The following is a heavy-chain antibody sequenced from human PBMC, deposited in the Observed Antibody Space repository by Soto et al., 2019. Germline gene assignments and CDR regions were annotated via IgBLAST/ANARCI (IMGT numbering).Heavy chain of an antibody. CDR2: IYYSGST. CDR3: ARGIRFLEWLSLSHGFDY. D-gene: IGHD3-3*01. CDR1: GGSISSGDYY. Sequence: QVQLQESGPGLVKPSQTLSLTCTVSGGSISSGDYYWSWIRQPPGKGLEWIGYIYYSGSTYYNPSLKSRVTISVDTSKNQFSLKLSSVTAADTAVYYCARGIRFLEWLSLSHGFDYWGQGTLVTVSS. J-gene: IGHJ4*02. V-gene: IGHV4-30-4*01.